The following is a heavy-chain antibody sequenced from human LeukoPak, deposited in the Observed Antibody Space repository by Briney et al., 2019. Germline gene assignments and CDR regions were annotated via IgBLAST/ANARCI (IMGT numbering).Heavy chain of an antibody. D-gene: IGHD3-9*01. J-gene: IGHJ4*02. CDR3: VRAYDILTGPEY. Sequence: SGGSLRLSCAASGFTFSRYGTHWVRQAPGKGLEWVAVIWYDGSHKYYADSVKGRFTISRDNSKNMLYLQMNSLSAEDTAVYYCVRAYDILTGPEYWGQGTLVTVSS. CDR2: IWYDGSHK. V-gene: IGHV3-33*01. CDR1: GFTFSRYG.